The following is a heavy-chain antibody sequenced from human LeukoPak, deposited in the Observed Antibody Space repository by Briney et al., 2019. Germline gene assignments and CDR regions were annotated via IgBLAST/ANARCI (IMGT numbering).Heavy chain of an antibody. D-gene: IGHD2-2*03. CDR1: GGSISSSSYY. Sequence: PSETLSLTCTVSGGSISSSSYYWGWIRQPPGKGLGWIGSIYYSGSTYYNPSLKSRVTISVDTSKNQFSLKLSSVTAADTAVYYCARHGYCSSTSCYRELSWFDPWGQGTLVTVSS. CDR2: IYYSGST. CDR3: ARHGYCSSTSCYRELSWFDP. V-gene: IGHV4-39*01. J-gene: IGHJ5*02.